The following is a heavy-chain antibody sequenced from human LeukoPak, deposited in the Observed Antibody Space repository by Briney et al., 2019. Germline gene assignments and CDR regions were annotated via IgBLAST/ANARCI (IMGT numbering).Heavy chain of an antibody. D-gene: IGHD4-23*01. CDR1: GFTFSNYA. Sequence: AGSLRLSCAASGFTFSNYAMSWVRQAPGKGLEWASTIRGSGDSSWYSDSVKGRFTISRDNSKNTVYLQMNSLRAEDTALYYCAKGAGNFAPPGLFDFWGPGALVTVSS. V-gene: IGHV3-23*01. CDR3: AKGAGNFAPPGLFDF. J-gene: IGHJ4*02. CDR2: IRGSGDSS.